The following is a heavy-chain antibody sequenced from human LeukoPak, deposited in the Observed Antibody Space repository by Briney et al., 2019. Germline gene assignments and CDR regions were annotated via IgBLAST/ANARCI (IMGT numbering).Heavy chain of an antibody. V-gene: IGHV4-59*08. CDR3: ARSEGYYDSSGCFEY. CDR1: GGSISSYY. D-gene: IGHD3-22*01. Sequence: SETLSLTCAVSGGSISSYYWSWIRQPPGKGLEWIGYIYYSGSTNYNPSLKSRVTISVDTSKNQFSLKLSSVTAADTAVYYCARSEGYYDSSGCFEYWGQGTLVTVSS. CDR2: IYYSGST. J-gene: IGHJ4*02.